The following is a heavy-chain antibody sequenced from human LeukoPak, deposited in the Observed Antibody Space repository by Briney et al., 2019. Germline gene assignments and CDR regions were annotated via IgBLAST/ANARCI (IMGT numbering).Heavy chain of an antibody. V-gene: IGHV3-23*01. Sequence: GGSLRLSCAASGFTFSSYAMSWVRQAPGKGLEWVSVVSGSGTATYYADSVKGRFSVSRDNSKNTLYVQMNSLSPEDTAIYYCAKGPVVPVATYFFGYWGQGTLVIVSS. CDR3: AKGPVVPVATYFFGY. J-gene: IGHJ4*02. CDR2: VSGSGTAT. CDR1: GFTFSSYA. D-gene: IGHD2-2*01.